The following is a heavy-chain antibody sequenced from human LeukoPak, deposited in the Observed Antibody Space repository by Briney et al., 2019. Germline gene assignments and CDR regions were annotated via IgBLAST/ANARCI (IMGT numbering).Heavy chain of an antibody. J-gene: IGHJ5*02. Sequence: SETLSLTCAVYGGSFSGYYWSWIRQPPGKGLEWIGEINHSGSTNYSPSLKSRVTISVDTSKNQFSLKLSSVTAADTAVYYCARRRCSSTSCYAYRVVVNWFDPWGQGTLVTVSS. CDR2: INHSGST. D-gene: IGHD2-2*01. CDR3: ARRRCSSTSCYAYRVVVNWFDP. V-gene: IGHV4-34*01. CDR1: GGSFSGYY.